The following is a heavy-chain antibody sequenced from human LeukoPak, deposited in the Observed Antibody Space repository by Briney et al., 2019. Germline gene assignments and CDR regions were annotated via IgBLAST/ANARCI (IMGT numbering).Heavy chain of an antibody. J-gene: IGHJ5*02. CDR2: IYYSGST. CDR1: GGSISSSSYY. CDR3: ASPIAARPP. Sequence: PSEPLSLPCTVSGGSISSSSYYWGWIRQPPGEGLEWIGSIYYSGSTYYNPSLKSRVTISVDTSKNQFSLKLSSVTAADTAVYYCASPIAARPPWGQGTLVTVSS. D-gene: IGHD6-6*01. V-gene: IGHV4-39*01.